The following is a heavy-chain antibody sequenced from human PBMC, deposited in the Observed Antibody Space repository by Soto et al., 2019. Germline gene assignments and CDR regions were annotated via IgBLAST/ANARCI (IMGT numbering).Heavy chain of an antibody. V-gene: IGHV1-8*01. CDR1: GYSFTSLD. J-gene: IGHJ4*02. D-gene: IGHD1-26*01. CDR3: ARGVSAGVEY. CDR2: MEPSTGRA. Sequence: ASVKVSCKASGYSFTSLDINWVRQTAGQGLEWMGWMEPSTGRAGYAQKFQGRVTMTRDTSINTAYMELTTLTSDDTAFYYCARGVSAGVEYWGQGTLVIVSS.